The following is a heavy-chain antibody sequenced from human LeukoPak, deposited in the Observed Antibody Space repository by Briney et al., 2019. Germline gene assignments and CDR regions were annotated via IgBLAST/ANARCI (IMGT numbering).Heavy chain of an antibody. CDR2: INPNGGGT. V-gene: IGHV1-2*02. J-gene: IGHJ4*02. Sequence: ASVTVSCKASGYTFTGYYLHWVRQAPGQGLEWMGWINPNGGGTNYAQKFQGRVTMTRDTSISTAYMELSSLRSDDTAVYYCARDRQRYFDYWGQGTLVTVSS. CDR3: ARDRQRYFDY. CDR1: GYTFTGYY.